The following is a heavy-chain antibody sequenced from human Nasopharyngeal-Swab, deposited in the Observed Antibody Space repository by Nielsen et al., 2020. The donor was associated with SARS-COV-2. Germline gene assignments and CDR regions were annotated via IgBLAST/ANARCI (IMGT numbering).Heavy chain of an antibody. J-gene: IGHJ4*02. CDR2: INAGNGNT. CDR1: GYTFTSYA. V-gene: IGHV1-3*01. Sequence: ASVKVSCKASGYTFTSYAMHWVRQAPGQRLEWMGWINAGNGNTKYSRKFQGRVTITRDTSASTAYMELSSLRSEDTAVYYCARGSLITYSIDYWGQGTLVTVSS. D-gene: IGHD3-22*01. CDR3: ARGSLITYSIDY.